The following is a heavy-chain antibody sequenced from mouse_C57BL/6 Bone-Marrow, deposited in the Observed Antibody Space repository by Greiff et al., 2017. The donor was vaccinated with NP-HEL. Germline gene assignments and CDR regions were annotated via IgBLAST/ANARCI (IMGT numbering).Heavy chain of an antibody. V-gene: IGHV1-72*01. CDR2: IDPNSGGT. Sequence: QVQLQQPGAELVKPGASVKLSCKASGYTFTSYWMHWVKQRPGRGPEWIGRIDPNSGGTKYNEKFKSKATLTVDKPSSTAYMQLSSLTSEDSAVYYCARALRRGVYYAMDYWGQGTSVTVSS. CDR1: GYTFTSYW. J-gene: IGHJ4*01. D-gene: IGHD2-4*01. CDR3: ARALRRGVYYAMDY.